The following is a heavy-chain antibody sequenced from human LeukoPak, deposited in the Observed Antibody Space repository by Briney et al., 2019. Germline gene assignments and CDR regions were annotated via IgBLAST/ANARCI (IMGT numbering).Heavy chain of an antibody. CDR2: IYPGDSDT. J-gene: IGHJ4*02. V-gene: IGHV5-51*01. Sequence: GESLTISCKGSGYSFTNYWIGWVRQMPGKGLEWMGIIYPGDSDTTYSPSFQGQVTISADKSISTAYLQWSSLKASDTAMYYCARRATGDSFDYWGQGTLVTVSS. CDR1: GYSFTNYW. D-gene: IGHD7-27*01. CDR3: ARRATGDSFDY.